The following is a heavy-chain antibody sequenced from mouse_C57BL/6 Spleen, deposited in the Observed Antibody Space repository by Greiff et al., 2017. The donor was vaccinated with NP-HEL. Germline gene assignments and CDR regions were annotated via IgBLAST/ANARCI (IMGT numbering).Heavy chain of an antibody. J-gene: IGHJ1*03. CDR3: AIYYYGSSYWYFDV. Sequence: QVQLQQPGAELVKPGASVKVSCKASGYTFTSYWMHWVKQRPGQGLEWIGRIHPSDSDTNYNQKFKGKATLTVDKSSSPAYMQLSSLTSEDSAVYYCAIYYYGSSYWYFDVWGTGTTVTVSA. D-gene: IGHD1-1*01. V-gene: IGHV1-74*01. CDR2: IHPSDSDT. CDR1: GYTFTSYW.